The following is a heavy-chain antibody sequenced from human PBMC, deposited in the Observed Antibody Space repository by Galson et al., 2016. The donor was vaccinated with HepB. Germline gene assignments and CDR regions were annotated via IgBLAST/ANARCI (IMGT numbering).Heavy chain of an antibody. CDR2: INPIGGST. D-gene: IGHD4-17*01. J-gene: IGHJ4*02. Sequence: SVKVSCKASGYTFTSYYIHWVRQAPGQGLEWMGIINPIGGSTNYAQKFQGRVTVTSDTSTSTVYMELRSLRSEDTAVYYCARVYDYGDYGFDYWGQGTLVTVSS. CDR3: ARVYDYGDYGFDY. CDR1: GYTFTSYY. V-gene: IGHV1-46*01.